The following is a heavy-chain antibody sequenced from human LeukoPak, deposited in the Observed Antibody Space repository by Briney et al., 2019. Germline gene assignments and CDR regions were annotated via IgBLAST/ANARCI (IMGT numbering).Heavy chain of an antibody. CDR3: AKDRRGSDY. V-gene: IGHV3-30*18. CDR1: GFTFSSYG. CDR2: ISYDGSNK. Sequence: PGRSLRLSCAASGFTFSSYGMHWVRQAPGKGLEWVAVISYDGSNKYYADSVKGRFTISRDNSKSTLYLQMNSLRAEDTAVYYCAKDRRGSDYWGQGTLVTVSS. D-gene: IGHD3-10*01. J-gene: IGHJ4*02.